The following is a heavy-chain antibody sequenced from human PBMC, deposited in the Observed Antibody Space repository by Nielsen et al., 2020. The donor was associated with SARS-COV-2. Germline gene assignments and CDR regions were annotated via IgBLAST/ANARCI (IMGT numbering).Heavy chain of an antibody. CDR2: IYSGGST. V-gene: IGHV3-53*01. CDR3: ARIKASGWYPDY. D-gene: IGHD6-19*01. CDR1: AFTFSTYW. Sequence: GGSLRLSCAASAFTFSTYWMHWVRHAPGKGLVWVSVIYSGGSTYYADSVKGRFTISRDNSKNTLYLQMNSLRAEDTAAYYCARIKASGWYPDYWGQGTLVTVSS. J-gene: IGHJ4*02.